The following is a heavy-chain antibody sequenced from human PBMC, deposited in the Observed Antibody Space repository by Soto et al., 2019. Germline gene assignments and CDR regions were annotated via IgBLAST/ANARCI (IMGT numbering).Heavy chain of an antibody. D-gene: IGHD1-26*01. CDR1: GFTVSNNF. J-gene: IGHJ4*02. V-gene: IGHV3-53*02. CDR3: ARDGNGQRGSPH. CDR2: IFIDGTT. Sequence: EVQLVATGGGLIQPGGSLRLSCAASGFTVSNNFMIWVRQAPGKGLEWVSLIFIDGTTHYADSVRGRFTISRDNSKNTLYLQMNSLRAEDTAVYYCARDGNGQRGSPHWGQGTLVTVSS.